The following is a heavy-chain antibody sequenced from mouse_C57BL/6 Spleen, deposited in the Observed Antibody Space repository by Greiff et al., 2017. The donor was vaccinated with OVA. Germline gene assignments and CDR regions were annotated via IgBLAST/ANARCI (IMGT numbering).Heavy chain of an antibody. CDR3: ARRGANWDVFAY. V-gene: IGHV1-55*01. CDR1: GYTFTSYW. CDR2: IYPGSGST. D-gene: IGHD4-1*01. J-gene: IGHJ3*01. Sequence: VQLQQSGAELVKPGASVKMSCKASGYTFTSYWITWVKQRPGQGLEWIGDIYPGSGSTNYNEKFKSKATLTVDTSSSTAYMQLSSLTSEDSAVYYCARRGANWDVFAYWGQGTLVTVSA.